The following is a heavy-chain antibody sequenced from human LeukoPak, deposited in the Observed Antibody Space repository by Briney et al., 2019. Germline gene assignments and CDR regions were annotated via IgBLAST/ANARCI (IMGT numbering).Heavy chain of an antibody. D-gene: IGHD2-2*01. Sequence: SQTLSLTCAVSGGSISSGGYSWCWIRQPPGKGLEWIEYIHHSGSTYYNPSLKSRVTISVDRSKNQFSLKLSSVTAADTAVYYCARSVESTVPFYYYYYGMDVWGQGTTVTVSS. CDR1: GGSISSGGYS. V-gene: IGHV4-30-2*01. CDR2: IHHSGST. J-gene: IGHJ6*02. CDR3: ARSVESTVPFYYYYYGMDV.